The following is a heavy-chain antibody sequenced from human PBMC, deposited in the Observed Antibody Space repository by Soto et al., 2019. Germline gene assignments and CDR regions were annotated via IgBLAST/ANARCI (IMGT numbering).Heavy chain of an antibody. J-gene: IGHJ6*02. CDR3: AKVTGGGYGFLKRYYYYGMDV. V-gene: IGHV3-30*18. Sequence: PGGSLRLSCAASGFTFSSYGMHWFRQAPGKGLEWVAVISYDGSNKYYADSVKGRFTISRDNSKNTLYLQMNSLRAEDTAVYYCAKVTGGGYGFLKRYYYYGMDVWGQGTTVTVSS. CDR2: ISYDGSNK. D-gene: IGHD3-3*01. CDR1: GFTFSSYG.